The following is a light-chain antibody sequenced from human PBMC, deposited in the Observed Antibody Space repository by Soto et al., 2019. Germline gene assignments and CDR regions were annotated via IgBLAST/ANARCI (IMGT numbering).Light chain of an antibody. J-gene: IGLJ1*01. CDR2: GNS. CDR3: QSYDSSLSGSEV. V-gene: IGLV1-40*01. Sequence: QSALTQPPSVSGAPGQRVTISCTGSSSNIGAGYDVHWYQQLPGTAPKPLIYGNSNRPSGVPDRFSGSKSGTSASLAITGLQAEDEADYYCQSYDSSLSGSEVFGTGTKVTVL. CDR1: SSNIGAGYD.